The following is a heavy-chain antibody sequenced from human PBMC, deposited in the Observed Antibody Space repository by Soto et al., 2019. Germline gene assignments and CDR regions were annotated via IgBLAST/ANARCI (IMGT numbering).Heavy chain of an antibody. CDR3: ARITMIAGDHGAPFDP. D-gene: IGHD3-22*01. CDR1: GGSISSGGYY. J-gene: IGHJ5*02. CDR2: IYYSGST. V-gene: IGHV4-31*03. Sequence: PSETLSLTCTVSGGSISSGGYYWSWIRQHPGKGLEWIGYIYYSGSTYYNPSLKSRVTISVDTSKNQFSLKLSSVTAADTAVYYCARITMIAGDHGAPFDPWGQGTLVTVSS.